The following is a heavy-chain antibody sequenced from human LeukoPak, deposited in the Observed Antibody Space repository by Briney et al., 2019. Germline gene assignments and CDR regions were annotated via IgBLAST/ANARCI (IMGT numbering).Heavy chain of an antibody. J-gene: IGHJ6*03. CDR3: ARDGNFWYYYYYMDV. CDR1: VFIFSSYA. CDR2: ISYDGSNK. Sequence: GRSLRLSCAASVFIFSSYAMHWVRQATGKGLEWVAVISYDGSNKYYADSVKGRFTISRDNSKNTLYLQMNSLRAEDTAVYYCARDGNFWYYYYYMDVWGKGTTVTVSS. V-gene: IGHV3-30*04. D-gene: IGHD4-23*01.